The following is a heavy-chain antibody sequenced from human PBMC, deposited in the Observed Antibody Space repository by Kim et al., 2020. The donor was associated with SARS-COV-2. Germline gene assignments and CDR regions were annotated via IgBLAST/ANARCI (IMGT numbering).Heavy chain of an antibody. CDR2: IKSKTDGGTT. D-gene: IGHD3-22*01. CDR3: TTNYYDSGDYFDY. Sequence: GGSLRLSCAASGFTFSNAWMSWVRQAPGKGLEWVGRIKSKTDGGTTDYAAPVKGRFTISRDDSKNTLYLQMNSLKTEDTAVYYCTTNYYDSGDYFDYWGQGTLVTVSS. J-gene: IGHJ4*02. CDR1: GFTFSNAW. V-gene: IGHV3-15*01.